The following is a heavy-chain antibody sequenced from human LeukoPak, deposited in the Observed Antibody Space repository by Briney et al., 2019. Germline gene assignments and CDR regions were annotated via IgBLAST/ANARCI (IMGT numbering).Heavy chain of an antibody. CDR2: ISWNSGSI. J-gene: IGHJ4*02. D-gene: IGHD6-19*01. CDR3: AKDSSGWYGLFDY. V-gene: IGHV3-9*01. Sequence: GGSLRLSCAASGFTFDDYAMHWVRHAPGKGLEWVSGISWNSGSIDYADSVKGRFTISRDNAKNSLYLQMSSLRAEDTALYYCAKDSSGWYGLFDYWGQGTLVTVSS. CDR1: GFTFDDYA.